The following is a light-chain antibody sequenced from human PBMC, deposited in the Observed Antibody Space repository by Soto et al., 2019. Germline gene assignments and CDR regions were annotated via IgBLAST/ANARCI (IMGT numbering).Light chain of an antibody. Sequence: QSALTQPASVSGSPGQSITISCTGTSSDVGGYNYVSWYQHHPGKAPKLMIYEVSNRPSGVSNRFFGSKSGNTASLTISGLQAEDEADYCCSSHTGSSTEVFGTGTKLTVL. J-gene: IGLJ1*01. CDR1: SSDVGGYNY. CDR3: SSHTGSSTEV. CDR2: EVS. V-gene: IGLV2-14*01.